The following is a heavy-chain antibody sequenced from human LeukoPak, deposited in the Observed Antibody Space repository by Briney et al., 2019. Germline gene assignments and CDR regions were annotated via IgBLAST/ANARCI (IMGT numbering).Heavy chain of an antibody. J-gene: IGHJ6*03. CDR2: IHGDGTFT. CDR3: AKDGRWLQFVYYYYMDV. V-gene: IGHV3-74*01. CDR1: GFTFSTYL. D-gene: IGHD5-24*01. Sequence: GGSLRLSCAASGFTFSTYLMHWVRQAPGKGLVWVSRIHGDGTFTTSADSVKGRFTISRDNAQNMVYLQMNSLRAEDTAVYYCAKDGRWLQFVYYYYMDVWGKGTTVTVSS.